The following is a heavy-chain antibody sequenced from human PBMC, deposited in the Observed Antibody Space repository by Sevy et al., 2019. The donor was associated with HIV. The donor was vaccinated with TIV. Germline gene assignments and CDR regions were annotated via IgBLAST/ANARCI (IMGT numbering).Heavy chain of an antibody. CDR3: AREALTAYYDYVWGSYRPDAFDI. V-gene: IGHV3-7*01. Sequence: GGSLRLSCAASGFTFSSYWMSWVRQAPGKGLEWVANIKQDGSEKYYLDSVKGRFTISRDNAKNSLYLQMNSLRAEDTAVYYCAREALTAYYDYVWGSYRPDAFDIWGQGTMVTVSS. D-gene: IGHD3-16*02. CDR1: GFTFSSYW. CDR2: IKQDGSEK. J-gene: IGHJ3*02.